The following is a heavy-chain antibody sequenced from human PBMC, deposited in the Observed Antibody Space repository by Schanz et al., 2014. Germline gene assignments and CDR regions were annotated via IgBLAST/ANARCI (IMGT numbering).Heavy chain of an antibody. CDR1: GFTFSSYG. Sequence: VQLVESGGGVVQPGRSRRLSCEASGFTFSSYGMHWVRQAPGQGLEWVSTISGSGGDTYPADSVKGRFTISRDNSNNTLYLQMKSLRAEDTAVYYCAKYGGGYSYGFVEYWGQGILVTVSS. CDR2: ISGSGGDT. V-gene: IGHV3-23*04. CDR3: AKYGGGYSYGFVEY. D-gene: IGHD5-18*01. J-gene: IGHJ4*02.